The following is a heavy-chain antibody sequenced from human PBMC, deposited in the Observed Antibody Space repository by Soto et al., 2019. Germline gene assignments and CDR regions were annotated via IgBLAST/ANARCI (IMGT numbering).Heavy chain of an antibody. D-gene: IGHD2-15*01. V-gene: IGHV3-9*01. CDR2: ISWNSDSI. CDR3: AKALRGYCSGGSCYDFDY. CDR1: GCTFDDYA. Sequence: EVQLVESGGGLVQPGRSLRLSCAAAGCTFDDYAMHWVRQAPGKGLEWDSGISWNSDSIGYADSVKGRFTISREKAKNSLYLQMNSLRAEDTALYYCAKALRGYCSGGSCYDFDYWGQGTLVTVSS. J-gene: IGHJ4*02.